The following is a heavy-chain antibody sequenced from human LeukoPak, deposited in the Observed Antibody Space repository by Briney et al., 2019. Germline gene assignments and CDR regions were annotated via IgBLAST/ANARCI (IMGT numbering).Heavy chain of an antibody. V-gene: IGHV3-33*01. CDR3: ARDGSYSEFDY. D-gene: IGHD5-18*01. CDR2: IWYDGSNK. CDR1: GFTFRSHG. Sequence: GGSLRLSCAASGFTFRSHGMHWVRQAPGKGLEWVALIWYDGSNKYYADSVKGRFTISRDNSKNTLYLQMNSLRAEDTAVYYCARDGSYSEFDYWGQGTLVTVSS. J-gene: IGHJ4*02.